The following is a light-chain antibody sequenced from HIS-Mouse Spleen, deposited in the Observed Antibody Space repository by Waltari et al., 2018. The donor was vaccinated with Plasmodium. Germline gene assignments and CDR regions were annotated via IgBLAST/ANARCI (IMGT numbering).Light chain of an antibody. V-gene: IGKV3-15*01. CDR2: GAS. J-gene: IGKJ3*01. Sequence: EIVMTQSPATLSVSPGERATLSCRASQSVSSNLAWYQQKPGQAPRLLLYGASTRATGIPARFRGSGSGTEFTLTISSLQSEDFAVYYCQQYNNWSFTFGPGTKVDIK. CDR3: QQYNNWSFT. CDR1: QSVSSN.